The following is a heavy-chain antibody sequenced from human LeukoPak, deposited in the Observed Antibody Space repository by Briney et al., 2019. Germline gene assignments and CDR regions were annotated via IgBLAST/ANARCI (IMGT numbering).Heavy chain of an antibody. V-gene: IGHV4-59*13. CDR2: ISYSGST. D-gene: IGHD1-1*01. CDR3: ARGRNDFDY. CDR1: GGSIHSYY. Sequence: PSETLSLTCTVSGGSIHSYYWSWIRQPPGKGLGWIGYISYSGSTYYNPSLKSRVTISLGTSKNQFSLRLTSVTAADTAMYYCARGRNDFDYWGQGTLVTVSS. J-gene: IGHJ4*02.